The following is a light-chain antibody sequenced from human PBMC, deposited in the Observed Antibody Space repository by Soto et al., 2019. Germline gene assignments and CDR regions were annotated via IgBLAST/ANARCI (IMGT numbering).Light chain of an antibody. V-gene: IGKV3-20*01. CDR2: GAT. Sequence: EIVLTQSPGTLSLSPGESATLSCRASQSVSSNYLAWYQRKPGQGPRLLIYGATSRPTGIPDRFSGSGSATDFALTISRLETEDFAVYYCQQYGASPHTFGGGTKVEIK. CDR1: QSVSSNY. CDR3: QQYGASPHT. J-gene: IGKJ4*01.